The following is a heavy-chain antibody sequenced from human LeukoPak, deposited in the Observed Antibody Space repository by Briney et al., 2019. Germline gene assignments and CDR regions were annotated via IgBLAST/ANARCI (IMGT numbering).Heavy chain of an antibody. D-gene: IGHD4-17*01. Sequence: PGGSLRLSCAASGFTFSSYDMHWVRQATGKGLEWVSAIGTASDTYYPGSVKGRFTISRDNSKNTLFLQMNSPRAEDTAVYYCAKDTTVTPFYFDYWGQGALVTVSS. CDR1: GFTFSSYD. CDR3: AKDTTVTPFYFDY. V-gene: IGHV3-13*01. J-gene: IGHJ4*02. CDR2: IGTASDT.